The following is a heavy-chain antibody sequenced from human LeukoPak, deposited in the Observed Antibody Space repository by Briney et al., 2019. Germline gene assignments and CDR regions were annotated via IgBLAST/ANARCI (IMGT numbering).Heavy chain of an antibody. CDR1: GFTFSSYG. CDR3: AALDHGHDY. J-gene: IGHJ4*02. CDR2: ISGGGDDR. Sequence: GGTLRLSCAASGFTFSSYGMTWVRQAPGKGLEWVSIISGGGDDRYYADSVKGRFTISRDNSKNTVYLQMNSLRAEDTAVYYCAALDHGHDYWGQGTLVTVSS. V-gene: IGHV3-23*01.